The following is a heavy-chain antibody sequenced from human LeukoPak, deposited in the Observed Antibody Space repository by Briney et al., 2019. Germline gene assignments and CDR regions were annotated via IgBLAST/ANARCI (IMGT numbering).Heavy chain of an antibody. J-gene: IGHJ4*02. D-gene: IGHD1-1*01. CDR1: GYTLTSYG. CDR3: ARDPAFRVAQMEY. CDR2: ISGYNGNT. V-gene: IGHV1-18*01. Sequence: ASVKVSCKASGYTLTSYGFSWVRQAPGQGLVWMGWISGYNGNTNYAQNLQGRVTMTIDTSTSTAYMELRSLRSDDTAVYYCARDPAFRVAQMEYWGQGTLVTVSS.